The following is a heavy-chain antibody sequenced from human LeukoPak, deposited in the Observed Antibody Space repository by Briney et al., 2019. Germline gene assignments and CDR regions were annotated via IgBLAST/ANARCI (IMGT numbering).Heavy chain of an antibody. V-gene: IGHV1-18*01. CDR3: ARGRRLVGATTGSYFDY. Sequence: ASVKVSCKASGYTFASYGISWLRQAPGQGLDWMGWISAYNGNPNHANKLQGRVTMTTDTSTSTAYLELRSPSSDDTAVYYCARGRRLVGATTGSYFDYWGQGTLVTVSS. CDR2: ISAYNGNP. D-gene: IGHD1-26*01. J-gene: IGHJ4*02. CDR1: GYTFASYG.